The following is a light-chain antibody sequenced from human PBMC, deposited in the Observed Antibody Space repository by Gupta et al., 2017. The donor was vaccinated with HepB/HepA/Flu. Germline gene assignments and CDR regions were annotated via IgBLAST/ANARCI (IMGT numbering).Light chain of an antibody. CDR3: QQSYNIPLT. CDR2: AAS. CDR1: QRISTS. V-gene: IGKV1-39*01. J-gene: IGKJ4*01. Sequence: QLPPPPSSLSASVGTRVTITCRASQRISTSLNWYQQKPGKAPKVLIWAASSLQSGVPSRFSGSGSGTDFTLTSRSLQTEDVATYYCQQSYNIPLTFGGGTKVEIK.